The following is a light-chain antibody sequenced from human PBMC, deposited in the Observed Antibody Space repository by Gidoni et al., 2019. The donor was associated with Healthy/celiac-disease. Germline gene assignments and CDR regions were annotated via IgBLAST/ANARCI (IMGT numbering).Light chain of an antibody. CDR1: QGISND. CDR2: AAS. Sequence: DIQRSQPPSSLSAYVGDRVTITCRASQGISNDSAWYQQKPGKVPKLLIYAASTLQSGVPSRFSGSGSGTDFTLTISSLQPEDVATYYCQKYNSAPLTFGGGTKLEIK. CDR3: QKYNSAPLT. J-gene: IGKJ4*01. V-gene: IGKV1-27*01.